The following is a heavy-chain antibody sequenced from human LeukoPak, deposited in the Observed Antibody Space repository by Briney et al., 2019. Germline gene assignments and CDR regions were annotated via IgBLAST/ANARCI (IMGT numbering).Heavy chain of an antibody. CDR1: GFTFSSYA. J-gene: IGHJ6*03. V-gene: IGHV3-23*01. CDR2: ISGSGGST. Sequence: GGSLRLSCAASGFTFSSYAMSWVRQAPGKGLEWVSAISGSGGSTYYADSVKGRFTIPRDNSKNTLYLQMNSLRAEDTAVYYCAKSPPHDFWSGYPYYYYYYMDLWGKGTPVTVSS. CDR3: AKSPPHDFWSGYPYYYYYYMDL. D-gene: IGHD3-3*01.